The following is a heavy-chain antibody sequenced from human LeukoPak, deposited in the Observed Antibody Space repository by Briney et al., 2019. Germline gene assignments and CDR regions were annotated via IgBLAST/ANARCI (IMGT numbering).Heavy chain of an antibody. CDR1: GFTFSSYG. Sequence: GSLRLSCAASGFTFSSYGMHWVRQAPGKGLEWVAVIWYDGSNKYYADSVKGRFTISRDNSKNTLYLQMNSLRAEDTAVYYCAKLVVAGSSVPQDYWGQGTLVTVSS. CDR3: AKLVVAGSSVPQDY. D-gene: IGHD2-15*01. J-gene: IGHJ4*02. V-gene: IGHV3-33*06. CDR2: IWYDGSNK.